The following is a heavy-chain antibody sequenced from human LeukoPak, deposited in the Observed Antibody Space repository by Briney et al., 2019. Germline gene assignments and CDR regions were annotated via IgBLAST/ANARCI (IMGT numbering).Heavy chain of an antibody. V-gene: IGHV1-69*05. J-gene: IGHJ3*02. CDR3: ARDFGSGWTEDAFDI. Sequence: ASVKVSCKASGGTFSSYAISWVRQAPGQGLEWMGRIIPIFGTANYAQKFQGRVTITTDESTSTAYMELSSLRSEDTAEYYCARDFGSGWTEDAFDIWGQGTMVTVSS. D-gene: IGHD6-19*01. CDR1: GGTFSSYA. CDR2: IIPIFGTA.